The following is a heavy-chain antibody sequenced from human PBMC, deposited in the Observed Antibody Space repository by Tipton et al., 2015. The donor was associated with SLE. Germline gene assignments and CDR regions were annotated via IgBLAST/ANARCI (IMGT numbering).Heavy chain of an antibody. CDR1: GFTFSTYI. D-gene: IGHD1-26*01. V-gene: IGHV3-48*01. CDR3: ARPVVGATGYFDS. CDR2: ISSSSSRI. Sequence: GSLRLSCAASGFTFSTYIMNWVRQAPGKGLEWVSYISSSSSRIYYADSVKGRFTISRDNAKNSLDLQMNSLRAEDTAVYYCARPVVGATGYFDSWGQGTLVTVSS. J-gene: IGHJ4*02.